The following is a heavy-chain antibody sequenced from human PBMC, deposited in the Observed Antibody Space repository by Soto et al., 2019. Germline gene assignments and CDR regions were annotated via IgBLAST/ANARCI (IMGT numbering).Heavy chain of an antibody. V-gene: IGHV4-39*01. CDR1: GGSISSSSYY. D-gene: IGHD2-2*01. J-gene: IGHJ6*03. CDR3: ARRSDIVVVPAAIGYMDV. CDR2: IYYSGST. Sequence: QLQLQESGPGLVKPSETLSLTCTVSGGSISSSSYYWGWIRQPPGKGLEWIGSIYYSGSTSYNPSLKSRVTISVDTSKNQFSLKLSSVTAADTAVYYCARRSDIVVVPAAIGYMDVWGKGTTVTVSS.